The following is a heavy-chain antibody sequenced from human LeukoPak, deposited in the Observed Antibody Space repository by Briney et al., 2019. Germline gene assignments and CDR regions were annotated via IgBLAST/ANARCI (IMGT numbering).Heavy chain of an antibody. CDR1: GYSFTTYW. CDR3: ARHYYNDNTLLDF. Sequence: GESLKISCKGSGYSFTTYWISWVRQMPGEGPEWMGRIHPSDSDTNYSPSFQGHVTFSTDKSISTAYLQWTSLRASDTAIYFCARHYYNDNTLLDFWGQGTLVTVSS. CDR2: IHPSDSDT. J-gene: IGHJ4*02. V-gene: IGHV5-10-1*01. D-gene: IGHD3-22*01.